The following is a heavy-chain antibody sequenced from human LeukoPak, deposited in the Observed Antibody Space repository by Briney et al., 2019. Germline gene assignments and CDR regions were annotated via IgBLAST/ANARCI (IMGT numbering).Heavy chain of an antibody. J-gene: IGHJ4*02. CDR1: GYSLSELS. V-gene: IGHV3-30*02. CDR2: IRYDGSNK. Sequence: SCKVSGYSLSELSMHWVRQAPGKGLEWVAFIRYDGSNKYYADSVKGRFTISRDNSKNTLYLQMNSLRAEDTAVYYCARGDVVVVVAAPTDYWGQGTLVTVSS. D-gene: IGHD2-15*01. CDR3: ARGDVVVVVAAPTDY.